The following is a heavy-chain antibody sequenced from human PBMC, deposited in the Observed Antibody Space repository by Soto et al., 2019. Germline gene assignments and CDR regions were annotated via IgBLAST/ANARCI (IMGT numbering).Heavy chain of an antibody. CDR2: IYYSGST. V-gene: IGHV4-59*08. D-gene: IGHD3-10*01. CDR3: ARHVPSYYGSGRVWFDP. Sequence: PSETLSLTCTVSGGSISSYYWSWIRQPPGKGLEWIGYIYYSGSTNYNPSLKSRVTISVDTSKNQFSLKLSSVTAADTAVYYCARHVPSYYGSGRVWFDPWGQGTLVTVSS. J-gene: IGHJ5*02. CDR1: GGSISSYY.